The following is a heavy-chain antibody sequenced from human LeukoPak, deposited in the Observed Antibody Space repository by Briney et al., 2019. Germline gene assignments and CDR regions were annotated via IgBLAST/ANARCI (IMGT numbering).Heavy chain of an antibody. D-gene: IGHD3-9*01. CDR1: NYSITSGYY. CDR2: IYHSGTT. J-gene: IGHJ4*02. V-gene: IGHV4-38-2*02. Sequence: SETLSLTCTVSNYSITSGYYWGWIRQPPGKGLEWIGSIYHSGTTYYNPSLKSRVTISVDTSKSQFSLNLSSVTAADTAVYDCARVSRGYDILYWGQGTLVTVSS. CDR3: ARVSRGYDILY.